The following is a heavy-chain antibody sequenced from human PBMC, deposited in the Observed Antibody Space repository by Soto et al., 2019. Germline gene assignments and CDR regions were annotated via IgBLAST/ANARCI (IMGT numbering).Heavy chain of an antibody. D-gene: IGHD6-19*01. Sequence: SETLSLTCTVSGGSISSSSYYWGWIRQPPGKGLEWIGSIYYSGSTYYNPSLKSRVTISVDTSKNQFSLKLSSVTAADTAVYYCARHVPVIGDQWLVPRYWAKFDYWGQGTLVTVSS. CDR1: GGSISSSSYY. CDR2: IYYSGST. V-gene: IGHV4-39*01. CDR3: ARHVPVIGDQWLVPRYWAKFDY. J-gene: IGHJ4*02.